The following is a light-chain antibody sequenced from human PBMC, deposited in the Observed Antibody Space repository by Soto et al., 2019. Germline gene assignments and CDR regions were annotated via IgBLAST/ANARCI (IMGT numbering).Light chain of an antibody. V-gene: IGLV1-40*01. J-gene: IGLJ2*01. Sequence: QSVLTQPPSVSGAPGQRVTISCTGSSSNIGAGYDVHWYQQLPGTAPKLLIYGNSNRPSGVPDRFSGSKSGTSASLAITGLQAEDEADYYCQSYDSSLSGQGVFGGGTKHTVL. CDR1: SSNIGAGYD. CDR2: GNS. CDR3: QSYDSSLSGQGV.